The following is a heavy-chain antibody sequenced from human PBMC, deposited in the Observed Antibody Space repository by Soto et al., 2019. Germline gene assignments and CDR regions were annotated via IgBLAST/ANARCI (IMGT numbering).Heavy chain of an antibody. Sequence: ASVKVSCKASGGTFSSYAISWVRQAPGQGLEWMGGIIPIFGTANYAQKFQGRVTTTADEPTSTAYMELSSLRSEDTAVYYCARGGWLQFYYYYGMDVWGPGTTVTASS. CDR2: IIPIFGTA. CDR1: GGTFSSYA. CDR3: ARGGWLQFYYYYGMDV. J-gene: IGHJ6*02. D-gene: IGHD5-12*01. V-gene: IGHV1-69*13.